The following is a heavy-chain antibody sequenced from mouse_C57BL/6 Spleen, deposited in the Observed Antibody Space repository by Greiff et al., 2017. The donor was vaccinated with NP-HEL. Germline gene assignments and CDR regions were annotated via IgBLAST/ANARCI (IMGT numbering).Heavy chain of an antibody. V-gene: IGHV3-6*01. J-gene: IGHJ2*01. CDR3: AREHSSGYVGGFDY. CDR1: GYSITSGYY. CDR2: ISYDGSN. Sequence: ESGPGLVKPSQSLSLTCSVTGYSITSGYYWNWIRQFPGNKLEWMGYISYDGSNNYNPSLKNRISITRDTSKNQFFLKLNSVTTEDTATYYCAREHSSGYVGGFDYWGQGTTLTVSS. D-gene: IGHD3-2*02.